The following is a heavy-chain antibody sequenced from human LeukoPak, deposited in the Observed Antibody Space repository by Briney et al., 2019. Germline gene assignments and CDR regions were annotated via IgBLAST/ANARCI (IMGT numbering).Heavy chain of an antibody. CDR2: INHSGST. J-gene: IGHJ5*02. D-gene: IGHD3-10*01. Sequence: SETLSLTCAVYGGSFSGYYWSWLRQPPGKGLEWIGEINHSGSTNYNPSLKSRVTISVDTSKNQFSLKLSSVTAADTAVYYCARAEFTVVRGVIIDHWGQGTLVTVSS. CDR1: GGSFSGYY. V-gene: IGHV4-34*01. CDR3: ARAEFTVVRGVIIDH.